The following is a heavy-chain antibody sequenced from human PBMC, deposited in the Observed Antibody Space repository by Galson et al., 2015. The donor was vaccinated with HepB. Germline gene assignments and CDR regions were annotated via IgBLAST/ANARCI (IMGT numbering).Heavy chain of an antibody. Sequence: SLRLSCAASGFTFSSYAMSWVRQAPGKGLEWVSAISGSGGSTYYADSVKGRFTISRDNSENTLYLQMNSLRAEDTAVYYCAKGVGATLKPDDYWGQGTLVTVSS. CDR1: GFTFSSYA. D-gene: IGHD1-26*01. J-gene: IGHJ4*02. V-gene: IGHV3-23*01. CDR3: AKGVGATLKPDDY. CDR2: ISGSGGST.